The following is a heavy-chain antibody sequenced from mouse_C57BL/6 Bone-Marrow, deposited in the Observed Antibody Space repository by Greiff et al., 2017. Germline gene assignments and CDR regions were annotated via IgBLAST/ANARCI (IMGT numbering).Heavy chain of an antibody. D-gene: IGHD1-1*01. CDR3: ARDGSSYLAY. J-gene: IGHJ2*01. CDR1: GYTFTNYW. V-gene: IGHV1-63*01. Sequence: VQLKESGAELVRPGTSVKMSCKASGYTFTNYWIGWAKQRPGHGLEWIGDIYPGGGYTNYNEKFKGKATLTADKSSSTAYMQFSSLTSEDAAIYYCARDGSSYLAYWGQGTTLTVSS. CDR2: IYPGGGYT.